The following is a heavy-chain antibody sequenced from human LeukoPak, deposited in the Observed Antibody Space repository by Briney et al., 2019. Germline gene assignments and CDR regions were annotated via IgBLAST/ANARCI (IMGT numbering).Heavy chain of an antibody. CDR2: IYHSGTT. V-gene: IGHV4-38-2*01. J-gene: IGHJ4*02. Sequence: SETLSLTCAVSGYSITSGYFWGWLRQTPGKGLEWIASIYHSGTTYYNPSLKSRVTISVDTSKNQFSLKLSSVTAADTAVYYCARPPDSSDYGAAFDFWGQGTLVIVSS. D-gene: IGHD4-17*01. CDR3: ARPPDSSDYGAAFDF. CDR1: GYSITSGYF.